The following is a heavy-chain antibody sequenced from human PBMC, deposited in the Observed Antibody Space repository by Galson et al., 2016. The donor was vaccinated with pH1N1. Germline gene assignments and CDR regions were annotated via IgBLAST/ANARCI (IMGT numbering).Heavy chain of an antibody. CDR2: IKQDGSEK. Sequence: PRLSCAASGFTFSSYWMSWVRQAPGKGLEWVANIKQDGSEKHYVDSVKGRFTISRDNAKNSLYLQMNSLRAEDTAVYYCARAGSSWDTYYYYYGMDVWGQGTTVTVSS. CDR1: GFTFSSYW. D-gene: IGHD6-13*01. CDR3: ARAGSSWDTYYYYYGMDV. V-gene: IGHV3-7*03. J-gene: IGHJ6*02.